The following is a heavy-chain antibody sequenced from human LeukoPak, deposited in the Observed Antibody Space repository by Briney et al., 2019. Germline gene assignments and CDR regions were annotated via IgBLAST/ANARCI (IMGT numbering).Heavy chain of an antibody. J-gene: IGHJ4*02. Sequence: SETLSLTCTVSGGSISSHYWSWIRQPPGKGLEWIGYIYYSGSTNYNPSLKSRVTISVDTSKNQFSLKLSSVTAADTAVYYCARGPLDDIWSGYFDYWGQGTLVTVSS. CDR3: ARGPLDDIWSGYFDY. V-gene: IGHV4-59*11. CDR1: GGSISSHY. D-gene: IGHD3-3*01. CDR2: IYYSGST.